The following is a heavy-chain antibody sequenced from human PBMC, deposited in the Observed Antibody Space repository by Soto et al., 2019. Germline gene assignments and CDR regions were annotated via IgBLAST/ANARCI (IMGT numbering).Heavy chain of an antibody. CDR1: GGSISSYY. Sequence: PSETLSLTCTVSGGSISSYYWSWIRQPPGKGLEWIGYIYYSGSTNYNPSLKRRVTISVDTSKNQFSLKLSSVTAADTAVYYCATRIGWVDYYYYMDVWGKGTTVTVSS. CDR2: IYYSGST. J-gene: IGHJ6*03. CDR3: ATRIGWVDYYYYMDV. D-gene: IGHD3-3*01. V-gene: IGHV4-59*01.